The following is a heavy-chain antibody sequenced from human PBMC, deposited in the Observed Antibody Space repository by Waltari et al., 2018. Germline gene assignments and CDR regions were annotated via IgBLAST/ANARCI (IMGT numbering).Heavy chain of an antibody. D-gene: IGHD3-3*01. J-gene: IGHJ4*02. V-gene: IGHV1-8*02. CDR3: ARGLAAIFGVVVH. Sequence: QVQLLQSVAEVKNPGASLKVSCKASGYTFTSYALNSVRQAPGQGLEWMGWMNPNSGNTGYAQKFQGRVTMTRNTSISTAYMELSSLRSEDTAVYYCARGLAAIFGVVVHWGQGTLVTVSS. CDR1: GYTFTSYA. CDR2: MNPNSGNT.